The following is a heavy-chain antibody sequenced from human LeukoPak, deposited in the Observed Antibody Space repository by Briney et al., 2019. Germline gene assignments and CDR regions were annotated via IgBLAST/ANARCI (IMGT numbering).Heavy chain of an antibody. D-gene: IGHD6-13*01. CDR1: GGSISSHY. V-gene: IGHV4-59*11. CDR2: IYYRGGT. CDR3: ARALAAAGSNWFDP. J-gene: IGHJ5*02. Sequence: SETLSLTCTVSGGSISSHYWTWIRQPPGKGLEWIGYIYYRGGTNYNPSLKSRVTISVDTSKNQFSLKLSSVTAADTAVYFCARALAAAGSNWFDPWGQGTLVTVSS.